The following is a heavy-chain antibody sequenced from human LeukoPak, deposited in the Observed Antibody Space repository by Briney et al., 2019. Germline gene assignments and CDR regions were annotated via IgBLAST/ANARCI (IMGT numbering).Heavy chain of an antibody. CDR3: ASLGTSGSYYTSEFDP. CDR2: IIPIFGTA. V-gene: IGHV1-69*06. D-gene: IGHD3-10*01. J-gene: IGHJ5*02. CDR1: GGTFSSYA. Sequence: ASVKVSCKASGGTFSSYAISWVRQAPGQGLEWMGGIIPIFGTANYAQKFQGRVTITADKSTSTAYMELSSLRSEDTAVYYCASLGTSGSYYTSEFDPWGQGTLVTVSS.